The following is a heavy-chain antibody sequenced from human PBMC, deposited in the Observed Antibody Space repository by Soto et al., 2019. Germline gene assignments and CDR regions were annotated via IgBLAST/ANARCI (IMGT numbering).Heavy chain of an antibody. CDR3: VRDQLGAASLDY. CDR1: GGSISGYY. V-gene: IGHV4-59*01. J-gene: IGHJ4*02. CDR2: IYYTGRT. Sequence: PSETLSLTCTVSGGSISGYYWSWIRQSPGKGLEWIGYIYYTGRTNYNPSLKSRVTISVDTSRNQFSLKLRSVAAADTAVSYCVRDQLGAASLDYWGRGTLVTVSS. D-gene: IGHD3-16*01.